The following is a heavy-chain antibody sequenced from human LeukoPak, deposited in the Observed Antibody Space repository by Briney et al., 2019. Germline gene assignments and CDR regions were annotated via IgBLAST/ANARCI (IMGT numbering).Heavy chain of an antibody. CDR1: GGSISSYY. Sequence: SETLSLTCTVSGGSISSYYWSWIRQPPGKGLEWIGYIYYSGSTNYNPSLKSRVTISVDTSKNQFPLKLSSETAADTAVYYCARFHPLRLGELSLYRAFDIWGQGTMVTVSS. CDR2: IYYSGST. J-gene: IGHJ3*02. V-gene: IGHV4-59*01. D-gene: IGHD3-16*02. CDR3: ARFHPLRLGELSLYRAFDI.